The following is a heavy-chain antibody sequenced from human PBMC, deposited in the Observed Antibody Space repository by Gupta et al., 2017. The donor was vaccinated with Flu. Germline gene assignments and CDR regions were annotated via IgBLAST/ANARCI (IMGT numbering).Heavy chain of an antibody. D-gene: IGHD2-2*01. CDR2: IKSKTDGGKT. CDR3: TTDIVVVPAAMALGTTSFDY. CDR1: GFTFSNAW. J-gene: IGHJ4*02. Sequence: EVQLVESGGGLVKPGGSLRLSCAASGFTFSNAWMSWVRQAPGKGLEWVGRIKSKTDGGKTDYAAPVKGRFTSSRDDSKNTLYLQMNSLKTEDTAVDYCTTDIVVVPAAMALGTTSFDYWGQGTLVTVSS. V-gene: IGHV3-15*01.